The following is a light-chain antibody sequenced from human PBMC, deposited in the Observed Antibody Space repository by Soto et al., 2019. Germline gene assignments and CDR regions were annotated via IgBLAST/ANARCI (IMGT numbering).Light chain of an antibody. Sequence: DIPMTESLASLSASTGGASKIXXRASQSVRSYLNWYQQKPGKALKLXIYGASTLQSGVPSRFSGTESGTDFTLTIRSLQPEDFATYYCQQSYSTPLTFGQGTKVDIK. CDR1: QSVRSY. CDR3: QQSYSTPLT. J-gene: IGKJ1*01. V-gene: IGKV1-39*01. CDR2: GAS.